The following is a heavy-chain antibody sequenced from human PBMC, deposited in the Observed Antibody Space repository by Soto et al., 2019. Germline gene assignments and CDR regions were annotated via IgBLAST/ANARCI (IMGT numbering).Heavy chain of an antibody. CDR3: ARGVKYGAYSRWFDP. J-gene: IGHJ5*02. CDR2: MNPNSGDT. V-gene: IGHV1-8*01. Sequence: ASVKVSCKASGNTFTNYDINWVRQATGQGLEHLGWMNPNSGDTAYVQKFQGRVTMTWDTSITTAYMELRSLRSEDTAVYFCARGVKYGAYSRWFDPWGQGTLVTVSS. D-gene: IGHD4-17*01. CDR1: GNTFTNYD.